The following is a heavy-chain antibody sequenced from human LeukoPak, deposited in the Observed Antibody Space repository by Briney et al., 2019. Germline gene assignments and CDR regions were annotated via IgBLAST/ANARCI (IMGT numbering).Heavy chain of an antibody. Sequence: ASVKVSCKASGYSFTSNYIHWVRQAPGQGLEWMGMIYPRDGSTSYAQKFQGRVTVTRDTSTSTVHMEPSGLRSEDTAVYYCARDQEAFDYWGQGTLVTVSS. J-gene: IGHJ4*02. V-gene: IGHV1-46*01. CDR3: ARDQEAFDY. CDR1: GYSFTSNY. CDR2: IYPRDGST.